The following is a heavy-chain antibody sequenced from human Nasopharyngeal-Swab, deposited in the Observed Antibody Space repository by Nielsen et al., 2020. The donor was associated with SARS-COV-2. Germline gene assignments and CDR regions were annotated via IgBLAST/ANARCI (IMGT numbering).Heavy chain of an antibody. CDR3: AKDYYDSSGYLDAFDI. V-gene: IGHV3-30*18. J-gene: IGHJ3*02. CDR1: GFTFSSYG. CDR2: ISYDGSNK. Sequence: GGSLTLSCAASGFTFSSYGMHWVRQAPGKGLEWVAVISYDGSNKYYADSVKGRFTISRDNSKNTLYLQMNSLRAEDTAVYYCAKDYYDSSGYLDAFDIWGQGTMVTVSS. D-gene: IGHD3-22*01.